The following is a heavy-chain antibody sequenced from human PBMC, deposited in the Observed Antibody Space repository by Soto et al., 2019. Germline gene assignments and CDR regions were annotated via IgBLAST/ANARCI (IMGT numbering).Heavy chain of an antibody. CDR2: INPNSGGT. CDR3: AKDPNIVVVPAATGGMDV. V-gene: IGHV1-2*02. D-gene: IGHD2-2*01. Sequence: ASVKVSCKASGYTFTDYYMHWVRQAPGQGLEWMGWINPNSGGTNYAQKFQGRVTMTRVTSISTAYMELSSLRSDDTALYYCAKDPNIVVVPAATGGMDVWGQGATVTVSS. J-gene: IGHJ6*02. CDR1: GYTFTDYY.